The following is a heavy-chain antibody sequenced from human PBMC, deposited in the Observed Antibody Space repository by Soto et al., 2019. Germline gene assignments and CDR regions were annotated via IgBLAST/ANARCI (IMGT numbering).Heavy chain of an antibody. CDR2: ISTYNGNT. CDR1: GYSFTSYG. D-gene: IGHD2-2*01. V-gene: IGHV1-18*01. J-gene: IGHJ4*02. Sequence: QVQLVQSGAEVKQPGASVKVSCKASGYSFTSYGISWVRQAPGQGLEWMGWISTYNGNTNFAQNLHGRFTMTTDTSTSTAYMELRSLRSDATAFYYCARSRSCSGSRCYGDQWWGQGTLVSVSS. CDR3: ARSRSCSGSRCYGDQW.